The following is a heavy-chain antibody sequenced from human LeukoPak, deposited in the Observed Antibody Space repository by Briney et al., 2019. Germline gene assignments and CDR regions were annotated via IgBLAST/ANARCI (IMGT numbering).Heavy chain of an antibody. V-gene: IGHV3-48*04. D-gene: IGHD3-10*01. Sequence: PGGSLRLSCAVSGITFSKYSMNWVRQAPGKGLGWVSYISSNSTTIYYVDSVKGRFTISRDDAKNSLYLEMNSLRVEDTAVYYCAMVRGVIFDYWGQGALVTVSS. J-gene: IGHJ4*02. CDR1: GITFSKYS. CDR3: AMVRGVIFDY. CDR2: ISSNSTTI.